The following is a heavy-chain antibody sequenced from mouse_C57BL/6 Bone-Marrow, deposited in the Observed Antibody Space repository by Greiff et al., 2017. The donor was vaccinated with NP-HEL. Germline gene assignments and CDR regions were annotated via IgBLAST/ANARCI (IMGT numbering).Heavy chain of an antibody. CDR2: IYPGAGDT. CDR3: ARGAY. J-gene: IGHJ3*01. Sequence: QVQLQQSGAELVKPGASVKISCKASGYEFSNYWMNWVKQRPGKGLEWIGQIYPGAGDTNYTGKFKDKATLTADKSSSTPYMQLSRLPSEASAVSFCARGAYRGQGTLVTVSA. V-gene: IGHV1-80*01. CDR1: GYEFSNYW.